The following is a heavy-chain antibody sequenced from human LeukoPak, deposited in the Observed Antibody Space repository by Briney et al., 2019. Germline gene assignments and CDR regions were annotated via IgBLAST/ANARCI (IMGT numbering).Heavy chain of an antibody. CDR2: ISAYNGNT. CDR3: ARVSGSYTLNYYYGMDV. V-gene: IGHV1-18*01. Sequence: ASVKVSCKASGYTFTSYGISWVRQAPGQGLEWMGWISAYNGNTNYAQKLQGRVTMTTDTSTSTAYMELRSLRSDDTAVYYCARVSGSYTLNYYYGMDVWGQGTTVTVSS. D-gene: IGHD1-26*01. CDR1: GYTFTSYG. J-gene: IGHJ6*02.